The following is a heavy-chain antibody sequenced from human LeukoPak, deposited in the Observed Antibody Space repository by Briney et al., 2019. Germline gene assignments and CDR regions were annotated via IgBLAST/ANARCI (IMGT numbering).Heavy chain of an antibody. CDR1: GFTFDDYA. V-gene: IGHV3-9*01. CDR3: AKDVDILTGPLEGDAFDI. D-gene: IGHD3-9*01. J-gene: IGHJ3*02. Sequence: PGRSLRLSCAASGFTFDDYAMHWVRQAPGKGLEWVSGISWNSGSIGYADSVKGRFTISRDNAKNSLYLQMNSLRAEDTALYYCAKDVDILTGPLEGDAFDIWGQGTMVTVSS. CDR2: ISWNSGSI.